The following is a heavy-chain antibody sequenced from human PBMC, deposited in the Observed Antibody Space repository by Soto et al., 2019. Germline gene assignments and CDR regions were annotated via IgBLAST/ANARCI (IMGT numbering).Heavy chain of an antibody. CDR1: GGSVSSGSYY. D-gene: IGHD3-10*01. J-gene: IGHJ3*02. CDR2: IYYSGST. CDR3: ARDFAVVRGVIMRAFDI. V-gene: IGHV4-61*01. Sequence: SETLSLTCTVSGGSVSSGSYYWSWTRQPPGKGLEWIGYIYYSGSTDYNPSLKSRVTISVDTSKNQFSLKLSSVTAADTAVYYCARDFAVVRGVIMRAFDIWGQGTMVTVSS.